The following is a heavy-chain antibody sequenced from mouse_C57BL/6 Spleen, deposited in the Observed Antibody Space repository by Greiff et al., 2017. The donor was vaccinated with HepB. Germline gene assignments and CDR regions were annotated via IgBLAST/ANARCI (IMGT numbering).Heavy chain of an antibody. CDR3: ARRGGSGYGFDY. Sequence: EVKVVESGGDLVKPGGSLKLSCAASGFTFSSYGMSWVRQTPDKRLEWVATISSGGSYTYYPDSVKGRFTISRDNAKNTLYLQMSSLKSEDTAMYYCARRGGSGYGFDYWGQGTTLTVSS. CDR2: ISSGGSYT. V-gene: IGHV5-6*02. D-gene: IGHD3-2*02. CDR1: GFTFSSYG. J-gene: IGHJ2*01.